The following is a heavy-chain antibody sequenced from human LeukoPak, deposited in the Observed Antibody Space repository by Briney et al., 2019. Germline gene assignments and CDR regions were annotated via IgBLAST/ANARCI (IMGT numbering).Heavy chain of an antibody. CDR1: GYTFTDYY. Sequence: ASVKISCKVSGYTFTDYYMHWVQQAPGKGLEWMGLVDAEDGETIYAEKFQGRVTITADTSTDTAYMELSSLRSEGTAVYYCATADCSSTSCYPYYMDVWGKGTTVTVSS. D-gene: IGHD2-2*01. CDR3: ATADCSSTSCYPYYMDV. V-gene: IGHV1-69-2*01. CDR2: VDAEDGET. J-gene: IGHJ6*03.